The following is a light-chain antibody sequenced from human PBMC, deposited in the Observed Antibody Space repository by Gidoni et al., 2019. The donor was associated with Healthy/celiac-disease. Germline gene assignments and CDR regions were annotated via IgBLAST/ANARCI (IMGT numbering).Light chain of an antibody. CDR1: ALPKQY. V-gene: IGLV3-25*02. Sequence: SYELTQPPSVSVSPGQTARITCPGDALPKQYAYWYQQKPGQAPVLVIYKDSERPSGIPERFSGSSSGTTVTLTISGVQAEEEADYYCQSADSSGTYPIVFGGGTKLTVL. CDR3: QSADSSGTYPIV. J-gene: IGLJ3*02. CDR2: KDS.